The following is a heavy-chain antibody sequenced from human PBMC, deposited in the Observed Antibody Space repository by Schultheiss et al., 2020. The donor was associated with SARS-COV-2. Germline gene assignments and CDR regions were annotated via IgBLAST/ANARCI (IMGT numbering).Heavy chain of an antibody. CDR3: ARQTRTKRYYYYGMDV. CDR1: GGSFSGYY. J-gene: IGHJ6*02. Sequence: SQTLSLTCAVYGGSFSGYYWSWIRQPPGKGLEWIGEINHSGSTNYNPSLKSRVTVSVDTSKNQFSLKLTSVTAADTAVYYCARQTRTKRYYYYGMDVWGQETTVTVSS. D-gene: IGHD1-14*01. CDR2: INHSGST. V-gene: IGHV4-34*01.